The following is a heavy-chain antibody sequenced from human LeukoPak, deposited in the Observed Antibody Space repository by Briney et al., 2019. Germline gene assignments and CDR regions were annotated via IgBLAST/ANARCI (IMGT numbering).Heavy chain of an antibody. D-gene: IGHD2-15*01. CDR2: INHSGST. CDR3: ARRPGGFDY. Sequence: SETLSLTCAVYGGSFSGYYWSWIRQPPGMGLEWIGEINHSGSTNYNPSLKSRVTISVDTSKNQFSLKLSSVTAADTAVYYCARRPGGFDYWGQGTLVTVSS. J-gene: IGHJ4*02. CDR1: GGSFSGYY. V-gene: IGHV4-34*01.